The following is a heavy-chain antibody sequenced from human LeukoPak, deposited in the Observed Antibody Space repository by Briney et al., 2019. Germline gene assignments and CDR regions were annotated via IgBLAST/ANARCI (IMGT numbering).Heavy chain of an antibody. Sequence: GGSLRLSCAASDFTVSSNSMSWVRQAPGKGPEWVSVTYSSGSTHYADSVKGRFTISRDNSKNTIYLQMNSLRGEDTAVFYCAKAGYCSSGSCLHGLYDCWGQGTLVTVSS. D-gene: IGHD2-15*01. CDR3: AKAGYCSSGSCLHGLYDC. V-gene: IGHV3-53*01. CDR2: TYSSGST. CDR1: DFTVSSNS. J-gene: IGHJ4*02.